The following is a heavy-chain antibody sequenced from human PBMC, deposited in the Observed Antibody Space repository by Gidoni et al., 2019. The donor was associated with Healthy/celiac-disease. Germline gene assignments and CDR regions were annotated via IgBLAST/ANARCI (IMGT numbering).Heavy chain of an antibody. CDR2: ISGSCGST. CDR3: ARDYSGSSTYYFDY. J-gene: IGHJ4*02. V-gene: IGHV3-23*01. CDR1: GCTCSSYA. Sequence: EVQLLESGGGLVQPGGSLRLSCAASGCTCSSYAMSWVRQAPGKGLGWVSAISGSCGSTYYADSVKGRFTISRDNSKNTLYLQMNSLRAEDTAVYYCARDYSGSSTYYFDYWGQGTLVTVSS. D-gene: IGHD1-26*01.